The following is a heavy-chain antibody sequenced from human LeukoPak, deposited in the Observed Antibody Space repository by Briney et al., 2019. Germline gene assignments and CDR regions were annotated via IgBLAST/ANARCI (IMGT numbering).Heavy chain of an antibody. CDR1: GGSVSSTIYY. V-gene: IGHV4-39*01. CDR3: ASRNDIMTGYVFDF. Sequence: SETLSLTCTVSGGSVSSTIYYWGWIRQSPGKGLEWIGSIYYTGSTSYNPSLKSRVTISVDTSKNQFSLKLTSVTAADTAVYYCASRNDIMTGYVFDFWGQGTLVTVSS. D-gene: IGHD3-9*01. CDR2: IYYTGST. J-gene: IGHJ4*02.